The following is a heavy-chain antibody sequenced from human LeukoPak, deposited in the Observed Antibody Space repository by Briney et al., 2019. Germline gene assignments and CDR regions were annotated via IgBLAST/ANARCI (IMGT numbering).Heavy chain of an antibody. CDR1: GYSFTSYW. V-gene: IGHV5-51*01. Sequence: GESLKISCQGSGYSFTSYWIGWVRQLPGKGLEWMGIIYPGDSDTRYSPSFQGQVTISADKSISTAYLQWSSLKASDTAMYYCARPYCSSTSCYGYFDYWGQGTLVTVSS. D-gene: IGHD2-2*01. CDR2: IYPGDSDT. CDR3: ARPYCSSTSCYGYFDY. J-gene: IGHJ4*02.